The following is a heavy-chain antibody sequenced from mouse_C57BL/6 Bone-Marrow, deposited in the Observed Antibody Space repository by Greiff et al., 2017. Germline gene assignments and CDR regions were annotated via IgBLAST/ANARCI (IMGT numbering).Heavy chain of an antibody. CDR3: ARTRQLRLRFAMDY. J-gene: IGHJ4*01. CDR1: GYTFTDYN. Sequence: VQLQQSGPELVKPGASVKIPCKASGYTFTDYNMDWVKQSHGKSLEWIGDINPNNGGTIYNQKFTGKATLTVDKSSSTAYMELRSLTSEDTAVYYCARTRQLRLRFAMDYWGQGTSVTVSS. V-gene: IGHV1-18*01. D-gene: IGHD3-2*02. CDR2: INPNNGGT.